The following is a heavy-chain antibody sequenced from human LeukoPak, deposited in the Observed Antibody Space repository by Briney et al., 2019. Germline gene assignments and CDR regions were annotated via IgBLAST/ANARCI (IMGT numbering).Heavy chain of an antibody. Sequence: PGGSLRLSCAASGFTFSTYAMSWVRQAPGKGLEWVSGISGSGGSTYYADSVKGRFTISRDNSKNTLYLQMNSLSAEDTAVYYCAKPNAADYYDGSGSYFDYWGQGTLVTVSS. CDR3: AKPNAADYYDGSGSYFDY. J-gene: IGHJ4*02. CDR2: ISGSGGST. D-gene: IGHD3-22*01. V-gene: IGHV3-23*01. CDR1: GFTFSTYA.